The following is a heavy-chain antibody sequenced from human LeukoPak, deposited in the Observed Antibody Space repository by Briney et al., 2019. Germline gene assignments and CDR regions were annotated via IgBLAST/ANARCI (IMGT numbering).Heavy chain of an antibody. J-gene: IGHJ4*02. CDR2: ISSSSSYI. Sequence: PGGSLRLSCAASGFTFSSYSMNWVRQAPGKGLEWVSSISSSSSYIYYADSVRGRFTISRDNAKNSLYLQMNSLRAEDTAVYYCASSLSGYSYGDYWGQGILVTVSS. V-gene: IGHV3-21*01. D-gene: IGHD5-18*01. CDR1: GFTFSSYS. CDR3: ASSLSGYSYGDY.